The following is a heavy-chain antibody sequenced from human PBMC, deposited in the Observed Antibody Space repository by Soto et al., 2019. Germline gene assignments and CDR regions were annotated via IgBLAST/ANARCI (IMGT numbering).Heavy chain of an antibody. CDR3: RRSSRYSTDV. J-gene: IGHJ6*02. Sequence: SETLSLTCTVSGDSIRSSSYWGWIRQPPGKGLEWIGSIYSTGNTYYNPSLNSQVTISVDTSKNQFSLNLISVTAADTAVYYCRRSSRYSTDVWGQGTTVTVS. CDR1: GDSIRSSSY. V-gene: IGHV4-39*01. CDR2: IYSTGNT. D-gene: IGHD6-13*01.